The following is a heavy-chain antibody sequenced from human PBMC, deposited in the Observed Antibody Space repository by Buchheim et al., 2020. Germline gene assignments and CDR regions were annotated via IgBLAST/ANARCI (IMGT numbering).Heavy chain of an antibody. J-gene: IGHJ2*01. V-gene: IGHV4-59*01. CDR2: IYYSGYT. CDR1: GGSISTYY. D-gene: IGHD4-17*01. Sequence: QVQLQESGPGLVKSSETLSLTCSVSGGSISTYYWTWIRQPPGKGLEWIGCIYYSGYTYYNPSLKSRVTISVETSKNPICLRLSSVTAADTAVYYCARPATVTTFPWYFDRWCRGTL. CDR3: ARPATVTTFPWYFDR.